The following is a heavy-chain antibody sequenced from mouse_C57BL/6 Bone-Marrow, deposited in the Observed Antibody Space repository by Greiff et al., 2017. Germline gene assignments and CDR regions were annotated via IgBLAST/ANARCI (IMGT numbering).Heavy chain of an antibody. CDR3: ARSLYGNYGAWFAY. CDR2: IDPSDSYT. Sequence: QVQLQQPGAELVRPGTSVKLSCKASGYTFTSYWMHWVKQRPGQGLEWIGVIDPSDSYTNYNQKFKGKATLTVDTSSSTAYMQLSSLTSEDSAVYYGARSLYGNYGAWFAYWGQGTLVTVSA. V-gene: IGHV1-59*01. D-gene: IGHD2-1*01. CDR1: GYTFTSYW. J-gene: IGHJ3*01.